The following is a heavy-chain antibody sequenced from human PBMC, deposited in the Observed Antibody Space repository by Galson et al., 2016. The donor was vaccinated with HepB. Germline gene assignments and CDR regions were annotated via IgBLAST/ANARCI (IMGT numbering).Heavy chain of an antibody. D-gene: IGHD2-2*01. CDR2: ISGSGGST. CDR3: AKDRCSSTSCYFDYYYYGMDV. Sequence: ASGFTFSSYAMSWVRQAPGKGLEWVSGISGSGGSTKYADSVKGRFTISRDNSKNTLYLQMNSLRAEDTAVYYCAKDRCSSTSCYFDYYYYGMDVWGQGTTVTVSS. CDR1: GFTFSSYA. V-gene: IGHV3-23*01. J-gene: IGHJ6*02.